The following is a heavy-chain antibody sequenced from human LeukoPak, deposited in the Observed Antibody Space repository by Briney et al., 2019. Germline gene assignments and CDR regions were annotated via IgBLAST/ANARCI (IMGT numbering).Heavy chain of an antibody. CDR1: GFTFGDYA. V-gene: IGHV3-30-3*01. CDR3: ARDSLKNGYNYDYFDY. Sequence: PGGSLRLSCTVSGFTFGDYAMSWVRQAPGKGLEWAAVISYDGSNEYYADSVKGRFTISRDHSKNMLFLQMNSLTAEDTAVYYCARDSLKNGYNYDYFDYWGQGTLVTVSS. D-gene: IGHD5-24*01. CDR2: ISYDGSNE. J-gene: IGHJ4*02.